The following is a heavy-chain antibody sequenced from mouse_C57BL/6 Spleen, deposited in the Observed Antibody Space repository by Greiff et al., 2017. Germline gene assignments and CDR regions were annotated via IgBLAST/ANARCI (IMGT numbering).Heavy chain of an antibody. CDR2: INPRSGFT. V-gene: IGHV1-7*01. J-gene: IGHJ2*02. CDR1: GYSFTSYC. D-gene: IGHD1-1*01. CDR3: ARRTTVVAPDY. Sequence: QVQLQQSGAELAKPGASVKLSCKASGYSFTSYCLHWVKQRPGQGLEWIGYINPRSGFTKYNQKFKNKSTFTADNSSSTAYMQLSSLTYEDSEVYYWARRTTVVAPDYGGQGTSLTVSS.